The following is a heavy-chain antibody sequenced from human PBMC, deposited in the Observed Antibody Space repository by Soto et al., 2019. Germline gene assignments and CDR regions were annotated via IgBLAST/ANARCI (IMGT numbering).Heavy chain of an antibody. CDR3: AARDITIFGVVYPYGMDV. CDR1: GYTFTSYA. V-gene: IGHV1-3*01. D-gene: IGHD3-3*01. J-gene: IGHJ6*02. Sequence: ASVKVSCKASGYTFTSYAMHWVRQAPGQRLEWMGWINAGNGNTKYSQKFQGRVTITRDTSASTAYMELSSLRSEDTAVYYCAARDITIFGVVYPYGMDVWGQGTTVTVSS. CDR2: INAGNGNT.